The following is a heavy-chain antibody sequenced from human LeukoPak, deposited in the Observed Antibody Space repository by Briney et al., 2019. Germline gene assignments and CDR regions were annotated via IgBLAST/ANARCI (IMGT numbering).Heavy chain of an antibody. V-gene: IGHV1-18*01. D-gene: IGHD6-13*01. CDR3: ARELAAAGPRLNWFDP. CDR1: GYTFTSYG. CDR2: ISAYNGNT. J-gene: IGHJ5*02. Sequence: ASVKVSCKASGYTFTSYGISWVRQAPGQGLEWMGWISAYNGNTNYAQKLQGRVTMTTDTSTSTAYMELRSLRSDDTAVYYCARELAAAGPRLNWFDPWGQGTLVTVSS.